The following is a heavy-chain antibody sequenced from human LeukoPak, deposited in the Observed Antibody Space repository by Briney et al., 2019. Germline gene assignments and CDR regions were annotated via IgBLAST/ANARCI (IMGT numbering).Heavy chain of an antibody. CDR2: FDPEDGET. D-gene: IGHD6-13*01. J-gene: IGHJ4*02. V-gene: IGHV1-24*01. CDR1: GYTLTELS. Sequence: ASVKVSCKVSGYTLTELSMHWVRQAPGKGLEWMGGFDPEDGETIYAQKFQGRVTITEDTATDKAYMELSSLRSEDTAVYYCANAAAGYYFDYWGQGTLVTVSS. CDR3: ANAAAGYYFDY.